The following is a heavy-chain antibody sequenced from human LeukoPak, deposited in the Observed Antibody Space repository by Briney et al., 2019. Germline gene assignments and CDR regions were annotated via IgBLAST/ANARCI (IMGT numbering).Heavy chain of an antibody. D-gene: IGHD3-3*01. CDR1: GYKFTDYW. CDR2: IYPGDSDT. CDR3: ARRFFGSWDAFDI. V-gene: IGHV5-51*01. Sequence: GESLKISCVASGYKFTDYWIGWVRQMPGKGLEWMVMIYPGDSDTRYSPSFQGRVTISADNSINTAYLQWSSLKASDTAMYYCARRFFGSWDAFDIWGQGTMVSMSS. J-gene: IGHJ3*02.